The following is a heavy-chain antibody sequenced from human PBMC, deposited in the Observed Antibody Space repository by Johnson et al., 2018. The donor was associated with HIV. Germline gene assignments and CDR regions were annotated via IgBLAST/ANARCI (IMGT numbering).Heavy chain of an antibody. V-gene: IGHV3-7*01. J-gene: IGHJ3*02. Sequence: EQLVESGGGLVQPGRSLRLSCAASGFTFDDYAMHWVRQAPGKGLEWVANIKQDGSEKYYVDSVKGRFTNSRDNAKNSLYLQMNSLRAEDTAVYYCARGHWAFDIWGQGTMVTVSS. CDR1: GFTFDDYA. CDR3: ARGHWAFDI. CDR2: IKQDGSEK. D-gene: IGHD1-1*01.